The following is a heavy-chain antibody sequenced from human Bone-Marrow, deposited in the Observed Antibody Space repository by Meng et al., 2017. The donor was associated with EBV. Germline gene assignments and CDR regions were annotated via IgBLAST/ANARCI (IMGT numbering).Heavy chain of an antibody. J-gene: IGHJ4*02. Sequence: ITLKESGSTLVKPTQTLTLPCTFSGFSLNTRGVGVGWIRQPPGKALEWLALIYWDDDKRYSPSLKSRLTITKDTSKNQVVLTMTNMDPVDAATYYCAHIIAARPFDYWGQGTLVTVSS. CDR2: IYWDDDK. CDR1: GFSLNTRGVG. D-gene: IGHD6-6*01. V-gene: IGHV2-5*02. CDR3: AHIIAARPFDY.